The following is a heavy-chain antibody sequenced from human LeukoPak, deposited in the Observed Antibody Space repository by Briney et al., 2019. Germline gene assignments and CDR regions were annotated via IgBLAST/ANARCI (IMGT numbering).Heavy chain of an antibody. Sequence: ASVKVSCKVSGYTLSELSIHWVRQAPGKGLEWMGGEDGEAIYAQKFQGRVTMTEDTSTGTAYMDLSSLISEDTAVYYCASIDLDSWGQGTLVTVSS. CDR1: GYTLSELS. CDR2: EDGEA. CDR3: ASIDLDS. J-gene: IGHJ4*02. D-gene: IGHD3-22*01. V-gene: IGHV1-24*01.